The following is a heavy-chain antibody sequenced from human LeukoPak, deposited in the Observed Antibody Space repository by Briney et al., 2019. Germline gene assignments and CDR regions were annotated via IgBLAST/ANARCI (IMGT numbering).Heavy chain of an antibody. D-gene: IGHD6-13*01. CDR2: IYHSGST. J-gene: IGHJ3*02. CDR1: GGSISSSNW. CDR3: ARVYSSSDPRVIVAFDI. V-gene: IGHV4-4*02. Sequence: SGTLSLTCAVSGGSISSSNWWSWVRQPPGKGLEWIGEIYHSGSTNYNPSLKSRVTISVDKSKNQFSLKLSSVTAADTAVYYCARVYSSSDPRVIVAFDIWGQGTMVTVSS.